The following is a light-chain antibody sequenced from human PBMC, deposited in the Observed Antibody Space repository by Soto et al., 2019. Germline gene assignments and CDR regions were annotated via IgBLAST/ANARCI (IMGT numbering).Light chain of an antibody. CDR1: SSNIGAGSD. J-gene: IGLJ1*01. CDR3: QSDDSSRSVSYV. V-gene: IGLV1-40*01. CDR2: GNT. Sequence: QSVLTQPPSVSGAPGQRVTISCTGSSSNIGAGSDVHWYKQIPGTAPKLLISGNTNRPSGVPDRFSGSKSGTSASLAITGLQAEDEADYYCQSDDSSRSVSYVFGTGTKLTVL.